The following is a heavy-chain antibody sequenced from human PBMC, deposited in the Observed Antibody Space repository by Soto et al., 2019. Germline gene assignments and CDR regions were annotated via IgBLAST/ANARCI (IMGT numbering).Heavy chain of an antibody. J-gene: IGHJ6*02. CDR2: IYTSGST. D-gene: IGHD4-17*01. Sequence: QVQLQESGPGLVKPSETLSLTCTVSGGSISSYYWSWIRQPAGKGLEWIGRIYTSGSTNYNPSLMSRVTMSVDTSKNQFSLKLSSVTAADTAVYYCARGTVTTTLYYYYYGMDVWGQGTTVTVSS. CDR3: ARGTVTTTLYYYYYGMDV. CDR1: GGSISSYY. V-gene: IGHV4-4*07.